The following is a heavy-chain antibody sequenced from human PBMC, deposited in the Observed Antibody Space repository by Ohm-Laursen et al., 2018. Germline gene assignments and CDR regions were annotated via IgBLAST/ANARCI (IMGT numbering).Heavy chain of an antibody. CDR3: AHGTYDTSWGSDAFDL. CDR2: IYWDDDK. Sequence: PTQTLTLTCSFSGFSLTTSGVGVGWIRQPPGKALEWLALIYWDDDKRYSPSLKSRLSITKDTSKNQVVLVMTKMDPVDTATYYCAHGTYDTSWGSDAFDLWGQGTMVTVSS. D-gene: IGHD2-2*01. J-gene: IGHJ3*01. CDR1: GFSLTTSGVG. V-gene: IGHV2-5*02.